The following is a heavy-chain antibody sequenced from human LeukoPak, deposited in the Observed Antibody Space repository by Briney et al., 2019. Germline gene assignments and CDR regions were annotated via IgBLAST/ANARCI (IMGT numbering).Heavy chain of an antibody. CDR1: GGSISSSNW. CDR2: IYHSGST. V-gene: IGHV4-4*02. J-gene: IGHJ6*02. D-gene: IGHD2-15*01. Sequence: SETLSLTCAVSGGSISSSNWWSWVRQPPGKGLEWIGEIYHSGSTNYNPSLKSRVTISVDTSKNQFSLKLSSVTAADTAVYYCARDRCSGGSCLPYYGMDVWGQGTTVTVSS. CDR3: ARDRCSGGSCLPYYGMDV.